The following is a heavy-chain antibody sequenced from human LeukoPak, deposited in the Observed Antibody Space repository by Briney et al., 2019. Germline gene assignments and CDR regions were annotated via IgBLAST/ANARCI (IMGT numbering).Heavy chain of an antibody. CDR3: ARVAYGSGSYYHYYYYGMDV. CDR2: IIPIFGTA. Sequence: SVNVSCKASGGTFSSYAISWVRQAPGQGLEWMGGIIPIFGTANYAQKFQGRVTITADESTSTAYMELSSLRSEDTAVYYCARVAYGSGSYYHYYYYGMDVWGQGTTVTVSS. CDR1: GGTFSSYA. J-gene: IGHJ6*02. V-gene: IGHV1-69*13. D-gene: IGHD3-10*01.